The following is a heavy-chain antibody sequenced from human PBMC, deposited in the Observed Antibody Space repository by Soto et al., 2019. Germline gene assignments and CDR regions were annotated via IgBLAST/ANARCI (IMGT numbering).Heavy chain of an antibody. J-gene: IGHJ5*02. CDR3: ARLVVVSRVANA. CDR1: GGSINTNNYY. CDR2: VFYNGTT. D-gene: IGHD2-15*01. V-gene: IGHV4-39*01. Sequence: SETLSLTCTVSGGSINTNNYYWGWVRQPPGKGLEWIGGVFYNGTTYYSPSLKSRVTISLAPSRTQFSLKLESVTAADTAVYFCARLVVVSRVANAWGQGTLVTVPQ.